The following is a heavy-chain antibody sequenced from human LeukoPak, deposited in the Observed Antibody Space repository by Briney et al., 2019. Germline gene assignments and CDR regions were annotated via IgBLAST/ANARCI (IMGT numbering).Heavy chain of an antibody. V-gene: IGHV3-11*01. CDR1: GFTFSDYY. Sequence: GGSLRLSCAASGFTFSDYYMSWIRQAPGKGLERVSYISSSGSTIYYADSVKGRFTISRDNAKDSLYLQMNSLRAEDTAVYYCARDRSSSWYDYWGQGTLVTVSS. CDR3: ARDRSSSWYDY. J-gene: IGHJ4*02. D-gene: IGHD6-13*01. CDR2: ISSSGSTI.